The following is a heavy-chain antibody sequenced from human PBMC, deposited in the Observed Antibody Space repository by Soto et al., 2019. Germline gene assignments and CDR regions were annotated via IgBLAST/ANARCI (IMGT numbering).Heavy chain of an antibody. CDR3: ARDGDVNTGFGKDY. V-gene: IGHV3-33*01. CDR2: IWHDGGNK. Sequence: SLRLSCAASGFTFSSYGMHWVRQAPGKGLEWVAFIWHDGGNKFYAESVKGRFTISRDNSKNTLYLQMNSLSAEDTAMYYCARDGDVNTGFGKDYWGQGTLVTVSS. D-gene: IGHD3-16*01. CDR1: GFTFSSYG. J-gene: IGHJ4*02.